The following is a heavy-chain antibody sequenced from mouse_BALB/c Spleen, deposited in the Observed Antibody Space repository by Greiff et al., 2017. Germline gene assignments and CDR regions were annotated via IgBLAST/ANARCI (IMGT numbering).Heavy chain of an antibody. CDR3: ARGFYYGYEGAMDY. CDR1: GFTFSSYA. Sequence: EVKLVESGGGLVKPGGSLKLSCAASGFTFSSYAMSWVRQTPEKRLEWAASISSGGSTYYPDSVKGRFTISRDNARNILYLQMSSLRSEDTAMYYCARGFYYGYEGAMDYWGQGTSVTVSS. V-gene: IGHV5-6-5*01. CDR2: ISSGGST. D-gene: IGHD1-2*01. J-gene: IGHJ4*01.